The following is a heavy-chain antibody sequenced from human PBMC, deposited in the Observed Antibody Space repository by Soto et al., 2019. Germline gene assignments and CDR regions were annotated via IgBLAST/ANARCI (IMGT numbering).Heavy chain of an antibody. J-gene: IGHJ4*02. CDR1: GGSLSSNY. CDR2: INTSGSS. V-gene: IGHV4-4*07. CDR3: ARSVAVPGAHIDY. Sequence: SETLSLTCIVSGGSLSSNYWSWVRRPAGKGLEWIGRINTSGSSSYNPSLKSRVTMSVDTSKNQFSLNLSSVTAADTAVYFCARSVAVPGAHIDYWGQGTQVTVSS. D-gene: IGHD6-19*01.